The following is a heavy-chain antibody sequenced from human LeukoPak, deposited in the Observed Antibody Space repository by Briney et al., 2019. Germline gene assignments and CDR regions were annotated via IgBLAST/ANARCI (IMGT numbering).Heavy chain of an antibody. CDR3: AKSLLSGSYRWFDP. Sequence: GRSLRLSCTASGFTFGDYAMSWVRQAPGKGLEWVSGISGSGGSTYYADSVKGRFTISRDNSKNTLYLQLNSLRAEDTAVYYCAKSLLSGSYRWFDPWGQGTLVTVSS. J-gene: IGHJ5*02. CDR2: ISGSGGST. D-gene: IGHD1-26*01. CDR1: GFTFGDYA. V-gene: IGHV3-23*01.